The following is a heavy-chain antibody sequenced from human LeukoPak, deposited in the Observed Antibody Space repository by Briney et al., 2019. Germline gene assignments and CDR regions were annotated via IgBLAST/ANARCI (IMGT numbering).Heavy chain of an antibody. CDR1: GGSISRGDYY. J-gene: IGHJ4*02. CDR3: SGGMYYDFWSRHTLDY. D-gene: IGHD3-3*01. Sequence: PSQTLSLTCTVSGGSISRGDYYWSWLRQPPGTGLEGMGYIYYSGSTNYNPSLKRRVTISVHTSKNQFSLKLSSVTAAHTALYYFSGGMYYDFWSRHTLDYWGQGTLLTVSS. V-gene: IGHV4-30-4*08. CDR2: IYYSGST.